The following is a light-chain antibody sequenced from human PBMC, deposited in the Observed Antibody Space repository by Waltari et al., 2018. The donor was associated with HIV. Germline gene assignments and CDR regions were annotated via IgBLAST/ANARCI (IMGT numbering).Light chain of an antibody. CDR2: DIS. Sequence: EIVMTQSPATLSLSPGERATLSCGASQTIPSKLAWYQQKPGQAPRLLIYDISIRATGIPDRFSASGSGTDFSLTISSLQSEDCAVYYCQQYNRWPYTFGQGTRLEIK. J-gene: IGKJ2*01. CDR1: QTIPSK. CDR3: QQYNRWPYT. V-gene: IGKV3D-15*01.